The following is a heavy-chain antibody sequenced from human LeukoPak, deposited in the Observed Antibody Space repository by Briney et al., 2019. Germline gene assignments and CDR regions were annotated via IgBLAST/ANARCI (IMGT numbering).Heavy chain of an antibody. CDR2: IYPGDSDT. Sequence: GESLKISCKDSGYSFTSYWIGWVRQMPGKGLEWMGIIYPGDSDTRYSPSFQGQVTTSADKSISTAYLQWSSLKASDTAMYYCARRKYSGSYYGAFDIWGQGTMVTVSS. J-gene: IGHJ3*02. D-gene: IGHD1-26*01. CDR1: GYSFTSYW. CDR3: ARRKYSGSYYGAFDI. V-gene: IGHV5-51*01.